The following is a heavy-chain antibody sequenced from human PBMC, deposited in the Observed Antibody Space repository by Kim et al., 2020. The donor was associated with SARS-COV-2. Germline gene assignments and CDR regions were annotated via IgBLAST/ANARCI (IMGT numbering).Heavy chain of an antibody. J-gene: IGHJ4*02. CDR3: ARHFSSSWSADH. V-gene: IGHV4-39*01. D-gene: IGHD6-13*01. Sequence: SYNTPTRSRVTISVEPPKNQFSLKLGSVTAADTAVYYCARHFSSSWSADHWGQGTLVTVSS.